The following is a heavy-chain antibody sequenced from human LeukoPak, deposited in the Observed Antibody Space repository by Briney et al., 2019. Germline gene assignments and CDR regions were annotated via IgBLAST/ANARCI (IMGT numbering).Heavy chain of an antibody. V-gene: IGHV4-61*02. D-gene: IGHD3-22*01. CDR2: IYTSGST. CDR1: GGSISSGSYY. Sequence: SQTLSLTCTVSGGSISSGSYYWSWIRQPAGKGLEWVGRIYTSGSTNYNPSLKSRVTISVDTSKNQFSLKLSSVTAADTAVYYCARVTTGGYYNCWGQGTLVTVSS. J-gene: IGHJ4*02. CDR3: ARVTTGGYYNC.